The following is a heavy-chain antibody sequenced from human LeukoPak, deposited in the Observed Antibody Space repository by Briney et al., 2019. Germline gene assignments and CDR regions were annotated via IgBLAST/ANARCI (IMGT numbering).Heavy chain of an antibody. Sequence: ASVKVSCKLSGYTLTELSMHWVRQAPGKELEWMGGFDPEDGETIYAQKFQGRVTMTEDTSTDTAYMELSSLRSEDTAVYYCATSDPRAFHYDFLNYFYYMDVWGRGTTVTISS. D-gene: IGHD3-9*01. V-gene: IGHV1-24*01. J-gene: IGHJ6*03. CDR3: ATSDPRAFHYDFLNYFYYMDV. CDR1: GYTLTELS. CDR2: FDPEDGET.